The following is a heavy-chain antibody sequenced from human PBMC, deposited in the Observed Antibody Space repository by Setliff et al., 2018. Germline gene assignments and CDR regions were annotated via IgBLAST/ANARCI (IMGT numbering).Heavy chain of an antibody. J-gene: IGHJ6*03. Sequence: PSETLSLTCTVSGASLSSGTYYWGWIRQPPGKGLEWIGRIYYRGDTYYNASLKGRLTISVDTAQNQFSLRLTSVTAADTAVYYCARMSGFQYIDVWDKGTTVTVSS. D-gene: IGHD3-3*01. V-gene: IGHV4-39*01. CDR3: ARMSGFQYIDV. CDR2: IYYRGDT. CDR1: GASLSSGTYY.